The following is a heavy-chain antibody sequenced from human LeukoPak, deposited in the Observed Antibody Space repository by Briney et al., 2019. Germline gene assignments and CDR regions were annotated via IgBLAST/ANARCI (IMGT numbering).Heavy chain of an antibody. Sequence: SETLSLTCTVSGGSISSYYWSWIRQPAGKGLEWIGRIYTSGSTNYNPSLKSRVTISVDTSKNQFSLKLSSVTAADTAVYYCAREGSFWRYYYYYYYMDVWGKGTTVTVSS. J-gene: IGHJ6*03. D-gene: IGHD6-13*01. CDR3: AREGSFWRYYYYYYYMDV. CDR1: GGSISSYY. V-gene: IGHV4-4*07. CDR2: IYTSGST.